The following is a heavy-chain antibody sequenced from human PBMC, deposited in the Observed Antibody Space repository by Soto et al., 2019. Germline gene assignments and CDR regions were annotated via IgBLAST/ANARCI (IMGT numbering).Heavy chain of an antibody. J-gene: IGHJ5*02. V-gene: IGHV4-31*03. CDR2: LYYSGRT. Sequence: QVQLQESGPGLVKPSQTLSLTCTVSGGSISSGGYYWSWIRQHPGKGLEWIGYLYYSGRTYYNPALNSRVTISVDPSKNQFSLKLSSVTAADTAVYYCARDSTGSYCSGGSCRDTNCFDPWGQGTLVTVSS. CDR1: GGSISSGGYY. D-gene: IGHD2-15*01. CDR3: ARDSTGSYCSGGSCRDTNCFDP.